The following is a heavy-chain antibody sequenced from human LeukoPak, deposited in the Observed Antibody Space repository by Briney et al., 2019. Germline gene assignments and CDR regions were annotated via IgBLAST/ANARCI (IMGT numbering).Heavy chain of an antibody. Sequence: GGSLRLSCAASGFTVITNDMTWVRQAPGKGLEWVSVLYSDGNTKYADSVQGRSTISRDNSKNTLYLEMNSLSHDDTAVYYCARGVEPLAANTLAYWGQGTLVTVSS. CDR2: LYSDGNT. D-gene: IGHD1-14*01. CDR3: ARGVEPLAANTLAY. CDR1: GFTVITND. J-gene: IGHJ4*02. V-gene: IGHV3-53*01.